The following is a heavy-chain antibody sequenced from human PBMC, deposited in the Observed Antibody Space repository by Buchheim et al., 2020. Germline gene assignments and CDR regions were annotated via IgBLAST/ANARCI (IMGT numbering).Heavy chain of an antibody. J-gene: IGHJ4*02. D-gene: IGHD5-18*01. CDR3: ARDSYGGEAFFDY. Sequence: EVQLVESGGGLVQPGGSLRLSCAASGFTFSVYEMNWVRQAPGKGLEWVSYISSSGSTIYYADSVKGRFTIYSDNAKNSMHLQMNSLRAEDTAVYYCARDSYGGEAFFDYWGQGTL. CDR1: GFTFSVYE. V-gene: IGHV3-48*03. CDR2: ISSSGSTI.